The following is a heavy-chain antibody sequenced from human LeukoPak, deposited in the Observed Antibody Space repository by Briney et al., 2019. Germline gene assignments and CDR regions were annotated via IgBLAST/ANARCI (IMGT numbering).Heavy chain of an antibody. D-gene: IGHD5-18*01. J-gene: IGHJ4*02. CDR3: ARTWIPVPFDY. Sequence: PSETLSLTCAVYGGSFSGYYWSWIRQPPGKGLEWIGSIYYSGSTYYNASLKSRVTISVDTSKTQFSLKLSSVTAADTAVYYCARTWIPVPFDYWGQGTLVTVSS. CDR1: GGSFSGYY. CDR2: IYYSGST. V-gene: IGHV4-34*01.